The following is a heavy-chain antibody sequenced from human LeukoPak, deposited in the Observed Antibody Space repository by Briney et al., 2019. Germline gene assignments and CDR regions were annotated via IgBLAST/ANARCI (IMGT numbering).Heavy chain of an antibody. Sequence: GGSLRLSCAASGFTFSSYEMNWVRQAPGKGLEWVSYISSSGSTIYYADSVKGRFTISRDNAKNSLYLQMNSLRAEDTAVYYCARQSGNYYDSSGYYYLDYYYYMDVWGKGTTVTVSS. CDR3: ARQSGNYYDSSGYYYLDYYYYMDV. CDR1: GFTFSSYE. D-gene: IGHD3-22*01. J-gene: IGHJ6*03. V-gene: IGHV3-48*03. CDR2: ISSSGSTI.